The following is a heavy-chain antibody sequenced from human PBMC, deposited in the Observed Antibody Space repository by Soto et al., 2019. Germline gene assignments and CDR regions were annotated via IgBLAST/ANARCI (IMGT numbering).Heavy chain of an antibody. V-gene: IGHV3-7*01. CDR2: IKQDGSEK. CDR3: ARAAVTTLISNWYFDL. D-gene: IGHD4-17*01. CDR1: GFTFSSYW. Sequence: GGSLRLSCAASGFTFSSYWMSWVRQAPGKGLEWVANIKQDGSEKYYVDSVKGRFTISRDNAKNSLYLQMNSLRAEDTAVYYCARAAVTTLISNWYFDLWGRGTLVTVSS. J-gene: IGHJ2*01.